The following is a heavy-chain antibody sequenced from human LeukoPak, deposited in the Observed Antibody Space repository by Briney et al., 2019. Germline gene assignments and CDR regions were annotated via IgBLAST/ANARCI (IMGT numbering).Heavy chain of an antibody. CDR3: AVTMVRGAGPYYFDY. Sequence: SETLSLTCTVSGGSISGYYWSWIRQPPGKALEWNGYFFYTGSTNYNPSLKSRVTMSVDTSKNQFSLKLSSVTAADTAVYYCAVTMVRGAGPYYFDYWGQGTLVTVSS. CDR1: GGSISGYY. D-gene: IGHD3-10*01. CDR2: FFYTGST. J-gene: IGHJ4*02. V-gene: IGHV4-59*03.